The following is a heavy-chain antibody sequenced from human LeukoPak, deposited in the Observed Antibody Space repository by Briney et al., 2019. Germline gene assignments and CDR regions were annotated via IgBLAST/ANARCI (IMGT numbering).Heavy chain of an antibody. D-gene: IGHD2-2*01. J-gene: IGHJ4*02. CDR1: GYSINSGYF. V-gene: IGHV4-38-2*02. CDR3: AREWAIVVVVPAAVGPFDY. CDR2: IYHSGST. Sequence: PSETLSLTCTVSGYSINSGYFWGWIRQPPGKGLEWIGSIYHSGSTYYNPSLKSRVTISVDTSKNQFSLKLSSVTAADTAVYYCAREWAIVVVVPAAVGPFDYWGQGTLVTGSS.